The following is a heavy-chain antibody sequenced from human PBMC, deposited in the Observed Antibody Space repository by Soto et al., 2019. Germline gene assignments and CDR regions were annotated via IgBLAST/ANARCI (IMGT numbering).Heavy chain of an antibody. CDR1: GGSIGGVGYS. J-gene: IGHJ5*02. D-gene: IGHD3-10*01. Sequence: SETLSLTCAVPGGSIGGVGYSWSWIRQPPGGGLEWIGYMYHSGTFLKSPSLKTRLTMSLDMSKNQFSLTLNSMTAADTAVYYCARAQFYSGSGNYNNLMFDAWGQGIQVTVSS. CDR3: ARAQFYSGSGNYNNLMFDA. CDR2: MYHSGTF. V-gene: IGHV4-30-2*01.